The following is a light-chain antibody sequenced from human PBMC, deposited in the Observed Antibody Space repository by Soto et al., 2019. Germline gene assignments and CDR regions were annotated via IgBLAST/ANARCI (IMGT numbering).Light chain of an antibody. Sequence: QSVLTQPPSASGTPVQRVTISCSGSSSNIGGNSVNWYQQLPGTAPKLLIQSNNQRPSGVPDRFSGSKSGTSGSLAISGLQSEDEADCYCAAWDDSLNGFVFGTGTKVTV. J-gene: IGLJ1*01. CDR1: SSNIGGNS. CDR3: AAWDDSLNGFV. V-gene: IGLV1-44*01. CDR2: SNN.